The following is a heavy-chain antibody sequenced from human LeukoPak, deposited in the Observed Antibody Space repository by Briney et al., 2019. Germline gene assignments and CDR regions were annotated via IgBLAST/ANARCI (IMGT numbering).Heavy chain of an antibody. CDR2: IYYSGST. J-gene: IGHJ6*03. Sequence: SETLSLTCTVSGGSISSSSYYWGWIRQPPGKGLEWIGSIYYSGSTYYNPSLKSRVTISVDTSKNQFSLKLSSVTAADTAVYYCARGRYSYGTTYYYYMDVWGKGTTVTVSS. V-gene: IGHV4-39*01. CDR1: GGSISSSSYY. D-gene: IGHD5-18*01. CDR3: ARGRYSYGTTYYYYMDV.